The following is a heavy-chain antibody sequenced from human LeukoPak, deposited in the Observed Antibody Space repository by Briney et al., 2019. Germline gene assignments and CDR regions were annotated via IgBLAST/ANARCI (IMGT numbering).Heavy chain of an antibody. J-gene: IGHJ4*02. D-gene: IGHD3-22*01. CDR3: ARDAVRDSSGYPLDY. CDR1: GYTFTSYG. Sequence: ASVKVSCKASGYTFTSYGISWVRQAPGQGLEWMGWISAYSDNTKYAQKFQGRVTMTTDTSTRTVYMELRSLRSDDTAVYYCARDAVRDSSGYPLDYWGRGTLVTVSS. CDR2: ISAYSDNT. V-gene: IGHV1-18*01.